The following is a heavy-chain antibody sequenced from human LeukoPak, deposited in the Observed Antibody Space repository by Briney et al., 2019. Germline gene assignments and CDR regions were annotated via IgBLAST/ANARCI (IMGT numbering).Heavy chain of an antibody. V-gene: IGHV1-18*01. CDR1: GYTFTSYG. Sequence: ASVKVSCKASGYTFTSYGISWVRQAPGQGLEWMGWISAYNGNTNYAQKLQGRVTMTRNTSISTAYMELSSLRSEDTAVYYCATVSSSSWYYFDYWGQGTLVTVPS. D-gene: IGHD6-13*01. J-gene: IGHJ4*02. CDR2: ISAYNGNT. CDR3: ATVSSSSWYYFDY.